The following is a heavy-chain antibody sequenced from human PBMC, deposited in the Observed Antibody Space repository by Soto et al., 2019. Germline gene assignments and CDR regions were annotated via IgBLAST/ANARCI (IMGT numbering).Heavy chain of an antibody. J-gene: IGHJ4*02. D-gene: IGHD6-19*01. V-gene: IGHV3-23*01. CDR2: ISGSGGST. CDR3: AKEILGIAVAGLAPFDY. Sequence: EVQLLESGGGLVQPGGSLRLSCAASGFTFSSYAMSWVRQAPGKGLEWVSAISGSGGSTYYADSVKGRFTIPRDNSKNTLYLQMNSLRAEDTAVYYCAKEILGIAVAGLAPFDYWGQGTLVTVSS. CDR1: GFTFSSYA.